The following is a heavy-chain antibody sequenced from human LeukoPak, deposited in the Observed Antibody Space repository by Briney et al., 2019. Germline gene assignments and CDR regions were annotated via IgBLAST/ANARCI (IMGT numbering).Heavy chain of an antibody. Sequence: GGSLRPSCELSGFTFSDYYLSWIRQAPGKGLEWLSYISSTGGTIFYADSVRGRFTISRDNAKKSLYLEMNSLRAEDTAVYYCARSSDYYGSGSYAPLGYGMDVWGQGTTVIVSS. V-gene: IGHV3-11*01. D-gene: IGHD3-10*01. J-gene: IGHJ6*02. CDR2: ISSTGGTI. CDR3: ARSSDYYGSGSYAPLGYGMDV. CDR1: GFTFSDYY.